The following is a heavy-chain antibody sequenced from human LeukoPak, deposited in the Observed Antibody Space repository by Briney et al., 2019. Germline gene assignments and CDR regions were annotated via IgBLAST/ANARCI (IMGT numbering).Heavy chain of an antibody. Sequence: SETLSLTCTVSGGSISSSSYYWGWIRQPPGKGLEWIGSIYYSGSTYYNPSLKSRVTISVDTSKNQFSLKLSSVTAADTAVYYCARDNRDYIWAKFDPWGQGTLVTVSS. CDR2: IYYSGST. CDR3: ARDNRDYIWAKFDP. CDR1: GGSISSSSYY. V-gene: IGHV4-39*07. D-gene: IGHD3-16*01. J-gene: IGHJ5*02.